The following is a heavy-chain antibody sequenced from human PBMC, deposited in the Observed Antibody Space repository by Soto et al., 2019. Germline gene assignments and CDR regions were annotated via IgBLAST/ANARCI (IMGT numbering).Heavy chain of an antibody. Sequence: EMPLLESGGDLVQPGGSLRLSCAASGFTFSSYLMSWVRQAPGKGLEWVSSITTSGSNTNYADSVKGRFTISRDNFNNTLYLQMNSLRAEDTAVYYCAKRAYCSGIGWGQGTLVTVSS. J-gene: IGHJ4*02. CDR2: ITTSGSNT. CDR1: GFTFSSYL. CDR3: AKRAYCSGIG. V-gene: IGHV3-23*01. D-gene: IGHD3-10*01.